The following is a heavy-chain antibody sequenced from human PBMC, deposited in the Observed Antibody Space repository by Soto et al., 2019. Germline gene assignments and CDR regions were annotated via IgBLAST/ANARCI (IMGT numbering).Heavy chain of an antibody. V-gene: IGHV4-59*01. CDR1: GGSISSYY. Sequence: TVSGGSISSYYWSWIRQPPGKGLEWIGYIYYSGSTNYNPSLKSRVTISVDTSKNQFSLKLSSVTAADTAVYYCARGPARDLYYYYGMDVWGQGTTVTVSS. CDR3: ARGPARDLYYYYGMDV. CDR2: IYYSGST. J-gene: IGHJ6*02.